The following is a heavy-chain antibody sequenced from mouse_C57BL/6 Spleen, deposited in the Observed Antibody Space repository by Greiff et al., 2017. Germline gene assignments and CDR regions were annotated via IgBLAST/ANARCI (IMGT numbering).Heavy chain of an antibody. CDR3: ARPPLYYGSSYWYFDV. CDR2: ISSGSSTI. J-gene: IGHJ1*03. Sequence: DVKLVESGGGLVKPGGSLKLSCAASGFTFSDYGMHWVRQAPEKGLEWVAYISSGSSTIYYADTVKGRFTISRDNAKNTLFLQMTSLRSEDTAMYYCARPPLYYGSSYWYFDVWGTGTTVTVSS. CDR1: GFTFSDYG. V-gene: IGHV5-17*01. D-gene: IGHD1-1*01.